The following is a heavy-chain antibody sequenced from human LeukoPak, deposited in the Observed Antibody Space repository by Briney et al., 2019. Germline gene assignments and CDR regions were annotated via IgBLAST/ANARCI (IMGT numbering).Heavy chain of an antibody. CDR2: ISSSSSTI. CDR1: GFTFSSYS. J-gene: IGHJ4*02. V-gene: IGHV3-48*01. CDR3: ARDGYYYGSGSSIVDY. Sequence: GGSLRLSCAASGFTFSSYSMNWVRQAPGKGLEWVSYISSSSSTIYYADSVKGRFTISRDNAKNSLYLQMNSLRAEDTAVYYCARDGYYYGSGSSIVDYWGQGTLVTVSS. D-gene: IGHD3-10*01.